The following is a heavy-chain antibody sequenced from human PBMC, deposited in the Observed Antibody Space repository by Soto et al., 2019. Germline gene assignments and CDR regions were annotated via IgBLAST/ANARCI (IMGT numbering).Heavy chain of an antibody. V-gene: IGHV4-31*03. CDR3: ARGTLV. D-gene: IGHD2-2*01. CDR1: GGSIGSGGYW. CDR2: VSYTGNT. J-gene: IGHJ4*02. Sequence: QVQLQESGPGLMQPSQTLSLTCTVSGGSIGSGGYWWSWIRQHPGRGLEWIGFVSYTGNTQYNPSLKSRVNISVDTSTKQFSLKLSSMTAADTAVYYRARGTLVWGQGILVTVSS.